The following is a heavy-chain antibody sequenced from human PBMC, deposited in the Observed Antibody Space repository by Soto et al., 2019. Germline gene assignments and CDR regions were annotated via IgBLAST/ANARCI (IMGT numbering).Heavy chain of an antibody. CDR3: ARATAIGQLAP. V-gene: IGHV1-3*01. CDR1: GYTFTRCT. Sequence: GASVKVSCKAAGYTFTRCTMNWVRQAPGQRHEWMGWINPDNGNTKSSQKFQDRVIITRDTSASTAYMDLSSLRSEDTAVYYCARATAIGQLAPWGQGTLVTVSS. D-gene: IGHD1-26*01. J-gene: IGHJ5*02. CDR2: INPDNGNT.